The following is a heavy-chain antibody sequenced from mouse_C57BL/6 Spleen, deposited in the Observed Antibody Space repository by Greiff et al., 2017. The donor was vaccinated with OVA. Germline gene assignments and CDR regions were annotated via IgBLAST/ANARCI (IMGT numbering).Heavy chain of an antibody. V-gene: IGHV7-3*01. Sequence: EVKLMESGGGLVQPGGSLSLSCAASGFTFTDYYMSWVRQPPGKALEWLGFIRNKANGYTTEYSASVKGRFTISRDNSQSILYLQMNALRAEDSATYYCARSAWDGFDYWGQGTTLTVSS. CDR1: GFTFTDYY. D-gene: IGHD4-1*01. J-gene: IGHJ2*01. CDR2: IRNKANGYTT. CDR3: ARSAWDGFDY.